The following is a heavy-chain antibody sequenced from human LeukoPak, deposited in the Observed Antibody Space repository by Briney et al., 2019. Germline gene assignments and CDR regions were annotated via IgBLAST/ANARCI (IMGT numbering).Heavy chain of an antibody. D-gene: IGHD3-16*02. CDR1: GFTFSNYA. CDR3: AKESSRRRLSEDYFDY. Sequence: PGGSLRLSCAASGFTFSNYAVSWVRQAPGKGLEWVSSISGSGGSTYYTDSVKGRSTISRDNSKSTLYLQMNSLRAEDTAVYYCAKESSRRRLSEDYFDYWGQGTLVTVSS. CDR2: ISGSGGST. J-gene: IGHJ4*02. V-gene: IGHV3-23*01.